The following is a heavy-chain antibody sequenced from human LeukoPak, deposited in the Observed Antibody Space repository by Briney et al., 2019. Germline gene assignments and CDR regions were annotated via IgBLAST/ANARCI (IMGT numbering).Heavy chain of an antibody. V-gene: IGHV1-46*01. J-gene: IGHJ4*02. D-gene: IGHD3-10*01. CDR2: INPSGGST. CDR1: GYTFTSYY. CDR3: ARIYGSGSTIDYYFDY. Sequence: GASVKVSCKASGYTFTSYYMHWVRQAPGQGLEWMGIINPSGGSTSYAQKFQGRVTMTRDTSTSTVYMELSSLRSEDTAAYYCARIYGSGSTIDYYFDYWGQGTLVTVSS.